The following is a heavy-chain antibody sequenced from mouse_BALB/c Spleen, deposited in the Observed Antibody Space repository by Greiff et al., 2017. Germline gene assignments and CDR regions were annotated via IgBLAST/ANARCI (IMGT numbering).Heavy chain of an antibody. V-gene: IGHV1-87*01. J-gene: IGHJ4*01. CDR1: GYTFTSYW. Sequence: VQLQQSGAELARPGASVKLSCKASGYTFTSYWMQWVKQRPGQGLEWIGAIYPGDGDTRYTQKFKGKATLTADKSSSTAYMQLSSLASEDSAVYYCAREDRAMDYWGQGTSVTVSS. CDR3: AREDRAMDY. CDR2: IYPGDGDT.